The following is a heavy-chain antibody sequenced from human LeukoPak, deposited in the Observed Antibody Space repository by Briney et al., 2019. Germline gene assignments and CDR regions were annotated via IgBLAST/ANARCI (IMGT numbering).Heavy chain of an antibody. Sequence: SETLSLTCTVSGASITSYFWSWVRQPPGKGLEWIGYIYYTGSTNYNLSFKSRVTISVDTSKNQFSLKLSSVTAADTAVYYCARHAYGITIFGVVISWFDPWGQGTLVTVSS. V-gene: IGHV4-59*08. J-gene: IGHJ5*02. CDR1: GASITSYF. D-gene: IGHD3-3*01. CDR2: IYYTGST. CDR3: ARHAYGITIFGVVISWFDP.